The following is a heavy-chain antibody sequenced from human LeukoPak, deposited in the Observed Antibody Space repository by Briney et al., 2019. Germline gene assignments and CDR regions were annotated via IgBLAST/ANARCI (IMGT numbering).Heavy chain of an antibody. J-gene: IGHJ4*02. D-gene: IGHD6-13*01. V-gene: IGHV1-58*01. Sequence: SVKVSCKASGFTFTSSAVQWVRQARGQRLEWIGWIVVGSGNTNYAQKFQERVTITRDMSTSTAYMELRSLRSEDTAVYYCAATVAAAGGFDYWGQGTLVTVSS. CDR1: GFTFTSSA. CDR3: AATVAAAGGFDY. CDR2: IVVGSGNT.